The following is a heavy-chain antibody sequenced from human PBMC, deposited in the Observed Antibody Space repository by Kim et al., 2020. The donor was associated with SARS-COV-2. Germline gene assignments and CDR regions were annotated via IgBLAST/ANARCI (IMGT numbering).Heavy chain of an antibody. CDR1: GFTFSSYS. J-gene: IGHJ5*02. CDR3: AREGRGLVIFGWFDP. Sequence: GGSLRLSCAASGFTFSSYSMNWVRQAPGKGLEWVSYISSSSSTIYYADSVKGRFTISRDNAKNSLYQQMNSLRDEDTAVYYCAREGRGLVIFGWFDPWGQGTLVTVSS. V-gene: IGHV3-48*02. CDR2: ISSSSSTI. D-gene: IGHD3-9*01.